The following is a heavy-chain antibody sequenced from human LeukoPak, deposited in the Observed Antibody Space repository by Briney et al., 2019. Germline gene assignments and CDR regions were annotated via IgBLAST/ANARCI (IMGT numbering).Heavy chain of an antibody. CDR1: GFTFSSYW. CDR3: ARLGFLTGYYNDAFDI. J-gene: IGHJ3*02. V-gene: IGHV3-7*03. CDR2: IKRDGSEK. D-gene: IGHD3-9*01. Sequence: GGSLRLSCAASGFTFSSYWMSWVRQAPGKGLEWVANIKRDGSEKYYVDSVKGRFTISRDNAKNSLYLQMNSLRAEDTAVYYCARLGFLTGYYNDAFDIWGQGTMVTVSS.